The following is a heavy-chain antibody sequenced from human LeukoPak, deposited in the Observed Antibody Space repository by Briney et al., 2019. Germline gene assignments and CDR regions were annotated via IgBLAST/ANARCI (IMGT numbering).Heavy chain of an antibody. V-gene: IGHV1-18*01. J-gene: IGHJ4*02. CDR3: ARDLYYDFWSGFPSSHFDY. D-gene: IGHD3-3*01. CDR2: ISAYNGNT. Sequence: ASVKVFCKASGYTFTSYGISWVRQAPGQGLEWMGWISAYNGNTNYAQKLQGRVTMTTDTSTSTAYMELRSLRSDDTAVYYCARDLYYDFWSGFPSSHFDYWGQGTLVTVSS. CDR1: GYTFTSYG.